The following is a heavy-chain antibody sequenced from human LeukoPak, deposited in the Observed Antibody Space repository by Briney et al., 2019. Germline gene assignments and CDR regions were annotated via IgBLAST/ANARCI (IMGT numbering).Heavy chain of an antibody. CDR2: MNPNSGNT. Sequence: ASVKVSCKASGYTFTSYDINWVRQATGQGLEWMGWMNPNSGNTGYAQKFQGRVTITRNTSISTAYMELSSLRSEDTAVYYCARAPITMIGDAFDIWGQGTMVTVSS. V-gene: IGHV1-8*03. J-gene: IGHJ3*02. D-gene: IGHD3-22*01. CDR3: ARAPITMIGDAFDI. CDR1: GYTFTSYD.